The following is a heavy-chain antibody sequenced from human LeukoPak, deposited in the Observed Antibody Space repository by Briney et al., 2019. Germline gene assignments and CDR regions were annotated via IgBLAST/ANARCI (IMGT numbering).Heavy chain of an antibody. V-gene: IGHV4-31*11. Sequence: SETLSLTCAVSGGSISSGGYYWSWIRQHPGKGLEWIGYIYYSGSTYYNPSLKGRVTISVDTSKNQFSLKLSSVTAADTAVYYCARARTTTVTTGSLRYYYYGMDVWGQGTTVTVSS. CDR1: GGSISSGGYY. D-gene: IGHD4-17*01. J-gene: IGHJ6*02. CDR2: IYYSGST. CDR3: ARARTTTVTTGSLRYYYYGMDV.